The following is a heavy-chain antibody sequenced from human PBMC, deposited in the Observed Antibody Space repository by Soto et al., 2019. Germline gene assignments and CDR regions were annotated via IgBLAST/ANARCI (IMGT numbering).Heavy chain of an antibody. V-gene: IGHV3-30-3*01. Sequence: GGSLRLSCAASGFSFSSYAMHWVRQAPGKGLEWVAVMSYDGSNQYYADSVKGRFTISRDNAKNTLYLQMNSLRAEDTAVYYCAPLPHEAFDIWGQGTMVTVSS. J-gene: IGHJ3*02. CDR2: MSYDGSNQ. CDR1: GFSFSSYA. CDR3: APLPHEAFDI.